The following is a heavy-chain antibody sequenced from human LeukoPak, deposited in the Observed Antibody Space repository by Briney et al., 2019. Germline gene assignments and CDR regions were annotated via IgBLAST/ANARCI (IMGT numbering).Heavy chain of an antibody. V-gene: IGHV3-30*18. CDR2: ISYDGTNK. CDR1: GFTFGSYD. J-gene: IGHJ4*02. Sequence: PGGSLRLSCAASGFTFGSYDMHWVRQAPGKGLEWVAAISYDGTNKYYVDSVKGRFTISRDNSKNTLYLQMNRPGPEDTAVYYCAKDRFSYASGNTDYWGQGTLVTVSS. CDR3: AKDRFSYASGNTDY. D-gene: IGHD3-10*01.